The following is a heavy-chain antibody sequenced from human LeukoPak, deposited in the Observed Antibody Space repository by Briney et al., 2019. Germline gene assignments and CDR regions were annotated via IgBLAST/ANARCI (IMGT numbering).Heavy chain of an antibody. J-gene: IGHJ6*02. V-gene: IGHV1-69*04. D-gene: IGHD2-2*01. CDR1: GGTFTSYA. Sequence: GASVKVSCKASGGTFTSYAISWVRQAPGQGLEWMGRIIPILGIANYAQKFQGRVTITAGKSTSTAYMELSSRRSEDTAVYYCARVELGYCSSTSCYPQYSYYYYGMDVWGQGTTVTVSS. CDR3: ARVELGYCSSTSCYPQYSYYYYGMDV. CDR2: IIPILGIA.